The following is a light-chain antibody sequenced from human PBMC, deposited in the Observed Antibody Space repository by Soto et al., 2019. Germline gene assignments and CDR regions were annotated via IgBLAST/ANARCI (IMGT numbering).Light chain of an antibody. J-gene: IGLJ1*01. CDR2: TNN. CDR3: AAWDDSLNGFV. CDR1: SSNIGSNT. Sequence: QSALTQPPSASGAPGQRVTISCSGSSSNIGSNTVNWYQQLPGTAPKLLIYTNNQRPSGVRDRFSGSRSGTSASLAISGLQSEDEADYYCAAWDDSLNGFVFGNGTKVTVL. V-gene: IGLV1-44*01.